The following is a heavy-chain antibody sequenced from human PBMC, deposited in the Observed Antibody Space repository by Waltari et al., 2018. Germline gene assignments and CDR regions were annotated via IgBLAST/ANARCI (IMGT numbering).Heavy chain of an antibody. CDR3: ARGGEGPYFDY. V-gene: IGHV3-30*01. Sequence: QVQLVESGGGVVQPGRSLRLSCAVSGFTFSSYGMHWVRQAPGKGPEWVAVMSYDGSDQNYADSVKGRFTISRDNTKNTLYLQMNSLRAEDTAVYYCARGGEGPYFDYWGQGALVTVSS. D-gene: IGHD3-16*01. J-gene: IGHJ4*02. CDR1: GFTFSSYG. CDR2: MSYDGSDQ.